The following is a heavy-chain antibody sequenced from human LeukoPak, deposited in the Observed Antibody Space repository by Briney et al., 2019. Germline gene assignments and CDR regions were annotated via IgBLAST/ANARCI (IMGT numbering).Heavy chain of an antibody. CDR3: ARVFNYDFWSGNNWFDP. CDR1: GGSISSYY. Sequence: SETLSLTCTVSGGSISSYYWSWIRQPPGKGLEWIGYIYYSGSTNYNPSLKSRVTISVDTSKNQFSLKLSSVTAADTAVYYCARVFNYDFWSGNNWFDPWGQGTLVTVSS. J-gene: IGHJ5*02. V-gene: IGHV4-59*01. D-gene: IGHD3-3*01. CDR2: IYYSGST.